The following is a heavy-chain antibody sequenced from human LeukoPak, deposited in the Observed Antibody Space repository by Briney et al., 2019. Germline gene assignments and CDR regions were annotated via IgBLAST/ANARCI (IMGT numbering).Heavy chain of an antibody. V-gene: IGHV3-30*18. Sequence: QPGGSLRLSCAASGFTFSSYGMHWVRQAPGKGLEWVAVISYDGSNKYYADSVKGRFTISRDNSKSTLYLQMNSLRAEDTAVYYCAKDVSSGYEGAFDIWGQGTMVTVSS. D-gene: IGHD3-22*01. CDR2: ISYDGSNK. CDR3: AKDVSSGYEGAFDI. CDR1: GFTFSSYG. J-gene: IGHJ3*02.